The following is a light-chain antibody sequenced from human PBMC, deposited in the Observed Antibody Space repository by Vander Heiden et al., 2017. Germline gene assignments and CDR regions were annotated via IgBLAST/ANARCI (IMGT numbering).Light chain of an antibody. CDR2: SIN. J-gene: IGLJ3*02. Sequence: QSVLTQPPSASGTPVQRATIPCSGSSSNNGSNTVNWYQHLPGTAPKLLIYSINQRPSGVPDRFSGSKSGTSASLAISGLQSEDEADYYCAAWDDSLNGWVFGGGTTLTVL. CDR3: AAWDDSLNGWV. V-gene: IGLV1-44*01. CDR1: SSNNGSNT.